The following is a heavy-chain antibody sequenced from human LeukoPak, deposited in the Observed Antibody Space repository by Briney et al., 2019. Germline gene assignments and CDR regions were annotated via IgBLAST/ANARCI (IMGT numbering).Heavy chain of an antibody. CDR2: INPNSGGT. CDR1: GYTFTGYY. D-gene: IGHD3-22*01. Sequence: ASVKVSCKASGYTFTGYYMHWVRQAPGHGLEWMGWINPNSGGTNYAQKFQGRVTMTRDTSISTAYMELSRLRSDDTAVYYCATGSEAMIVVVITPYFDYWGQGTLVTVSS. V-gene: IGHV1-2*02. J-gene: IGHJ4*02. CDR3: ATGSEAMIVVVITPYFDY.